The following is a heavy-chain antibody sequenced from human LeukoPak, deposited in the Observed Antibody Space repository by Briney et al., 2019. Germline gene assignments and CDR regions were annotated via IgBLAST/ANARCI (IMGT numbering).Heavy chain of an antibody. CDR1: GFTVSSNY. CDR2: IYSGGST. V-gene: IGHV3-53*01. CDR3: ARVLRVGSSSSVFPKYYYYYYMDV. J-gene: IGHJ6*03. Sequence: GGSLRLSCAASGFTVSSNYMSWVRQAPGKGLEWVSVIYSGGSTYYADSVKGRFTISRDNSKNTLYLQMNTLRAEDTAVYYCARVLRVGSSSSVFPKYYYYYYMDVWGKGTTVTVSS. D-gene: IGHD6-6*01.